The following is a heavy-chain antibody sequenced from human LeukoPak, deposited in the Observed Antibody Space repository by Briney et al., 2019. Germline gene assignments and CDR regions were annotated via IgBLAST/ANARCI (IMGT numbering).Heavy chain of an antibody. CDR2: ISAYNGNT. CDR1: GYTFTSYG. Sequence: ASVKVSCKASGYTFTSYGISWVRQAPGQGLERMGWISAYNGNTNYAQKLQGRVTMTTDTSTSTAYMELRSLRSDDTAVYYCARSGRGIAAAGTVDYWGQGTLVTVSS. V-gene: IGHV1-18*01. J-gene: IGHJ4*02. CDR3: ARSGRGIAAAGTVDY. D-gene: IGHD6-13*01.